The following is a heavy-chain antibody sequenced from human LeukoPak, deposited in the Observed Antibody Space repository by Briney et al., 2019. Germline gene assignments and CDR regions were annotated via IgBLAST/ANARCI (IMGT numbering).Heavy chain of an antibody. Sequence: ASVKVSCKASGYTFTSFGISWVRQAPGQGLEWMGWISTHDGDTNYAHKLQGRVTMTKDTATSTVHMELRSLRSDDTAVYYCARDWYCSGGSCQDTFDIWGQGTMVAVSP. D-gene: IGHD2-15*01. V-gene: IGHV1-18*01. CDR3: ARDWYCSGGSCQDTFDI. CDR2: ISTHDGDT. J-gene: IGHJ3*02. CDR1: GYTFTSFG.